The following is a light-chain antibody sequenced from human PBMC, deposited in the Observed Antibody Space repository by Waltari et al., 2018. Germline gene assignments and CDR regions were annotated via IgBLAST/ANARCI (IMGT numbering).Light chain of an antibody. V-gene: IGKV3-20*01. J-gene: IGKJ1*01. CDR1: QSIGRY. Sequence: EIVLTQSPSTLPCSPREQATLSCRASQSIGRYLVWYQQKPGQAPRLLIYGASSRAAGIPDRFSGSGSGTDFSLTISRLEPEDFAVYYCQNHERLPAVFGQGTKVEIK. CDR3: QNHERLPAV. CDR2: GAS.